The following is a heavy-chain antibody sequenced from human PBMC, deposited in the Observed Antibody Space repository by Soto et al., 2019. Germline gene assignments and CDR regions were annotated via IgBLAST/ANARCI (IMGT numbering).Heavy chain of an antibody. D-gene: IGHD1-20*01. CDR3: ARDITGYYYGMDV. CDR2: INPNSGGT. J-gene: IGHJ6*02. CDR1: GYTFTGYY. V-gene: IGHV1-2*04. Sequence: ASVKVSCKASGYTFTGYYMHWVRQAPGQGLEWMGWINPNSGGTNYAQKFQGWVTMTRDTSISTAYMELSRLRSDDTAVYYCARDITGYYYGMDVWGQGTTVTVSS.